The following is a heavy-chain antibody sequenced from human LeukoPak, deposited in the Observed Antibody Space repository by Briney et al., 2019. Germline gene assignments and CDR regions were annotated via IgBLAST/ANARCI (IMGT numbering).Heavy chain of an antibody. J-gene: IGHJ4*02. CDR1: GFTFSNYA. Sequence: GRSLRLSCAASGFTFSNYAMHWVRQAPGKGLEWVGIISYDGSSQFYADSVKGRFTISRDTSKNMLYLQMNSLRLEDTAVYFCARDDSWELLNRFDYWGQGTLVTVSS. V-gene: IGHV3-30-3*01. CDR3: ARDDSWELLNRFDY. CDR2: ISYDGSSQ. D-gene: IGHD1-26*01.